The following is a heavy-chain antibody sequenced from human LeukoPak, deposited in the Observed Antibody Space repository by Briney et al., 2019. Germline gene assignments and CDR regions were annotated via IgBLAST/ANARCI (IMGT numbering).Heavy chain of an antibody. D-gene: IGHD3-10*01. CDR2: ISYDGSNK. CDR3: ARESSYLAYYYYYMDV. V-gene: IGHV3-30*03. Sequence: SGGSLRLSCAASGFTFSSYGMHWVRQAPGKGLEWVAVISYDGSNKYYADSVKGRFTISRDNSKNTLYLQMNSLRADDTAVYFCARESSYLAYYYYYMDVWGKGTTVTVSS. J-gene: IGHJ6*03. CDR1: GFTFSSYG.